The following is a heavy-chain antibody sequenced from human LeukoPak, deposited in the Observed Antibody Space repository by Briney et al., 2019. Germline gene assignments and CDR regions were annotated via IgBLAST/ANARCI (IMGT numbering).Heavy chain of an antibody. V-gene: IGHV1-2*02. CDR2: INPNSGGT. D-gene: IGHD3-22*01. CDR1: GYTFTGYY. Sequence: GASVKVSCKASGYTFTGYYMHWVRQAPGQGLEWMGWINPNSGGTNYAQKFQGRVTMTRDTSISTAYMELSRLRSDDTAVYYCARDTAYYYDSSGYSRDFQHWGQGTLVTVSS. J-gene: IGHJ1*01. CDR3: ARDTAYYYDSSGYSRDFQH.